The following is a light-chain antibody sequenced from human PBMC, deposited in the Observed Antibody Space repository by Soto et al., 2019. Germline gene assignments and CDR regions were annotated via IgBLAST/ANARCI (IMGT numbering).Light chain of an antibody. V-gene: IGKV1-39*01. CDR3: QQSYSTPQT. CDR2: AAS. CDR1: QSISSY. Sequence: EIQLTQSPPSLSASVGDRVTITCRASQSISSYLNWYQQKPGKAPKLLIYAASSLQSGVPSRFSGSGSGTDFTLTISSLQPEDFATYYCQQSYSTPQTFGQGTKV. J-gene: IGKJ1*01.